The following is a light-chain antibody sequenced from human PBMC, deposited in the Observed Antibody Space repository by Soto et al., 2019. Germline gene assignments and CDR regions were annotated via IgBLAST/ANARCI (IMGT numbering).Light chain of an antibody. Sequence: QSVLTQPPSASGTPGQRLTISCSGTRSNIGSNYVYWYQQLPGTAPKILIYRNDQRPSGVSDRFSGSKSGTSVSLAISGLRPEDEADYYCAAWDVSLSGLAFGGGTKLTVL. CDR2: RND. CDR1: RSNIGSNY. CDR3: AAWDVSLSGLA. J-gene: IGLJ2*01. V-gene: IGLV1-47*01.